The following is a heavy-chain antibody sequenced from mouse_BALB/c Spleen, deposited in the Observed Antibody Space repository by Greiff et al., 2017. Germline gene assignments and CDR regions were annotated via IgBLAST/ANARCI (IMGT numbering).Heavy chain of an antibody. V-gene: IGHV1-14*01. CDR1: GYTFTSYV. Sequence: VQLQQSGPELVKPGASVKMSCKASGYTFTSYVMHWVKQKPGQGLEWIGYINPYNDGTKYNEKFKGKATLTSDKSSSTAYMELSSLTSEDSAVYHCARVTVSPYYYAMDYWGQGTSVTVSS. CDR3: ARVTVSPYYYAMDY. CDR2: INPYNDGT. D-gene: IGHD2-12*01. J-gene: IGHJ4*01.